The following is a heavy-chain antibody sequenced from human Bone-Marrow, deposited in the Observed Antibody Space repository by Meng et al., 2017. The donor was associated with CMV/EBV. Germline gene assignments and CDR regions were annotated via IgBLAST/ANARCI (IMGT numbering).Heavy chain of an antibody. CDR3: ARDELELGVFDY. V-gene: IGHV3-11*04. CDR1: GFTFSDYY. CDR2: ISSSGSTI. J-gene: IGHJ4*02. D-gene: IGHD1-7*01. Sequence: GESLKISCAASGFTFSDYYMSWIRQAPGKGLEWVSYISSSGSTIYYADSVKGRFTISRDNAKNSLYLQMNSLRAEDTAVYYCARDELELGVFDYWGQGTLVTVSS.